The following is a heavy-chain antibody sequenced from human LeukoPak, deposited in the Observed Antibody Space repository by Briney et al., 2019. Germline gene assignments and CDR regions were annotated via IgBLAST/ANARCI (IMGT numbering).Heavy chain of an antibody. CDR3: AKDMAAYYYASGNIDY. CDR1: GFTFDDYA. D-gene: IGHD3-10*01. CDR2: ISWDGGGT. V-gene: IGHV3-43D*03. Sequence: PGGSLRLSCAASGFTFDDYAMHWVRQAPGKGLERVSIISWDGGGTYYADTVKGRFTISRDNSKNSLYLQMNSLRAEDTALYYCAKDMAAYYYASGNIDYWGQGTLVTVSS. J-gene: IGHJ4*02.